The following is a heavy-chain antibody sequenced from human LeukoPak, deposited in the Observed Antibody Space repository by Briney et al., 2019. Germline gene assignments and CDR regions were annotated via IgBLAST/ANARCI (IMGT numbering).Heavy chain of an antibody. CDR1: GGTFSSYA. J-gene: IGHJ4*02. CDR2: IIPMFGTA. V-gene: IGHV1-69*13. D-gene: IGHD4-23*01. CDR3: ARKAGGGNFYTLDY. Sequence: ASVKVSCKASGGTFSSYAISWVRQAPGQGLEWMGGIIPMFGTANYAQKFQGRVTITADESTSTAYMELSSLKSEDTAVYYCARKAGGGNFYTLDYWGQGTLVTVSS.